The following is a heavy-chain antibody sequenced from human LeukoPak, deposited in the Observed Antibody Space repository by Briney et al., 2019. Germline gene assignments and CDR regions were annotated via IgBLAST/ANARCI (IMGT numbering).Heavy chain of an antibody. Sequence: GGSLRLSCAASGFTFNGYWMSWVRQAPGKGLEWVSSISTSSSYIYYADSVKGRFTISRDNAKNSLYLQMNSLRAEDTAVYYCAKHVVGVGFDYWGQGTLVTVSS. CDR3: AKHVVGVGFDY. D-gene: IGHD3-22*01. CDR2: ISTSSSYI. V-gene: IGHV3-21*01. CDR1: GFTFNGYW. J-gene: IGHJ4*02.